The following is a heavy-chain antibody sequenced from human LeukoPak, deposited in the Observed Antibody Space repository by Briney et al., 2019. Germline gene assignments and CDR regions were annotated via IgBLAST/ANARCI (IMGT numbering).Heavy chain of an antibody. D-gene: IGHD3-10*01. J-gene: IGHJ4*02. Sequence: GGSLRLSCAASGFTFSTYSMHWVRQAPGKGLEWVTVISYDGSNKYSADSVKGRFTISRDNSKNTLYLQMNSLRPEDTAVYYCARDSRPMVRGVIGIDYWGQGTLVTVSS. CDR2: ISYDGSNK. CDR3: ARDSRPMVRGVIGIDY. CDR1: GFTFSTYS. V-gene: IGHV3-30*04.